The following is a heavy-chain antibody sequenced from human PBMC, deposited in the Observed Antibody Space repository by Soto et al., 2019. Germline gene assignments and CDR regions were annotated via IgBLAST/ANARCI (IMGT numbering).Heavy chain of an antibody. CDR2: IYYSGST. Sequence: PSETLSLTCTVSGGSISSGGYYWSWIRQHPGKGLEWIGYIYYSGSTYYNPSLKSRVTISVDTSKNQFSLKLSSVTAADAAVYYCARSSGHDFSPDAFDIWGQGTMVTVSS. CDR1: GGSISSGGYY. J-gene: IGHJ3*02. V-gene: IGHV4-31*03. D-gene: IGHD3-3*01. CDR3: ARSSGHDFSPDAFDI.